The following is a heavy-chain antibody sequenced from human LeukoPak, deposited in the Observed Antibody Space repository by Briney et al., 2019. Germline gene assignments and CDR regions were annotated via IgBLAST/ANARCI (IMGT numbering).Heavy chain of an antibody. V-gene: IGHV3-30*02. CDR2: IRYDGSNK. Sequence: LGRSLRLSCAASGFTFSSYEMNWVRQAPGKGLEWVAFIRYDGSNKYYADSVKGRFTISRDNSKNTLYLQMNSLRAEDTAVYYCAKEKDIVVVPAAMGDLDYWGQGTLVTVSS. J-gene: IGHJ4*02. CDR1: GFTFSSYE. D-gene: IGHD2-2*01. CDR3: AKEKDIVVVPAAMGDLDY.